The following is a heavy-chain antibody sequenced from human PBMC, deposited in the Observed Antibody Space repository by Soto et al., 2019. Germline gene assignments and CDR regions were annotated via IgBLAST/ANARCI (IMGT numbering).Heavy chain of an antibody. J-gene: IGHJ4*02. CDR3: ARGGWRQIDY. V-gene: IGHV4-59*08. CDR1: GGSINSFY. Sequence: SETLSLTCTVSGGSINSFYWSWIRQPPGKGLEWIAFIHYTGSTTYNPSLKSRLTMSVDTSKNQFSLKLSSVTAADTAVYYCARGGWRQIDYWGQGTLVTVSS. D-gene: IGHD3-3*01. CDR2: IHYTGST.